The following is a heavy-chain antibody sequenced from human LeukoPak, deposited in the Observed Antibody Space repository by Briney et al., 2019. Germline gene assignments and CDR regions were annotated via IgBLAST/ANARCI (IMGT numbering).Heavy chain of an antibody. CDR1: GFTFSSYG. Sequence: GGSLRLSCAASGFTFSSYGMSWVRQAPGKGLEWVSAISGSGGSTYYADSVKGRFTISRDNSKNTLYLQMNSLKTEDTAVYYCTTVPLGVFVYGIDYWGQGTLVTVSS. CDR2: ISGSGGST. V-gene: IGHV3-23*01. D-gene: IGHD5/OR15-5a*01. CDR3: TTVPLGVFVYGIDY. J-gene: IGHJ4*02.